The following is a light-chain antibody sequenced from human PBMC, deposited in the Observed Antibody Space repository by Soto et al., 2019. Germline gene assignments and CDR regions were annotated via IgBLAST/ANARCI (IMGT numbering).Light chain of an antibody. CDR1: QSISSW. J-gene: IGKJ1*01. CDR3: PQYSTYPWT. Sequence: DIRMSQSPSTLSVSFGDRVTITGRASQSISSWLAWYQQKTGKAPKVLIFDASSLESGVPSRFCGSGSGTRFTPAISTLQINDFANYYCPQYSTYPWTFGQGTKVDI. V-gene: IGKV1-5*01. CDR2: DAS.